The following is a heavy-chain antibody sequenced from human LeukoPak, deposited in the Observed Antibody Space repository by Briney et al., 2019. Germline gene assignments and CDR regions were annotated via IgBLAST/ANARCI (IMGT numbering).Heavy chain of an antibody. Sequence: GGSLRLSCATSGFTLSSYSVNWVRQAPGKGLEWVSYISSGSTTIYYADSVKGRFTISRDNAKNSLYLQMNSLRAEDTAVYYCARDVEQWLVRVYYFDYWGQATLVTVSS. CDR1: GFTLSSYS. J-gene: IGHJ4*02. D-gene: IGHD6-19*01. CDR2: ISSGSTTI. V-gene: IGHV3-48*01. CDR3: ARDVEQWLVRVYYFDY.